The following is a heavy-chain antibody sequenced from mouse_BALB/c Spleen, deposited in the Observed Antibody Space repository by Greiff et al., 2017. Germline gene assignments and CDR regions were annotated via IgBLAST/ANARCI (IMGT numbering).Heavy chain of an antibody. D-gene: IGHD3-1*01. Sequence: QVQLQQPGAELVKPGASVKLSCKASGYTFTSYWMHWVKQRPGQGLEWIGEIDPSDSYTNYNQKFKGKATLTVDKSSSTAYMQLSSLTSEDSAVYYCARSGPSYYFDYWGQGTTLTVSS. CDR1: GYTFTSYW. CDR2: IDPSDSYT. CDR3: ARSGPSYYFDY. J-gene: IGHJ2*01. V-gene: IGHV1-69*02.